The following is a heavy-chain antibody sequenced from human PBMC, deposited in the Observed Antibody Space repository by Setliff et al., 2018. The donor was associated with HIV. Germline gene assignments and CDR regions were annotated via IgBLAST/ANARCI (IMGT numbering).Heavy chain of an antibody. CDR1: GYTFTSYD. CDR3: ARGRFRCRGGNSHFDY. CDR2: MNPNSGNT. V-gene: IGHV1-8*03. Sequence: ASVKVSCKASGYTFTSYDINWVRQATGQGLEWMGWMNPNSGNTGYAQKFQGRVTITRNTSISTAYMELSSLRSEDTAVYYCARGRFRCRGGNSHFDYWVPETLLVTVSS. J-gene: IGHJ4*03. D-gene: IGHD2-21*02.